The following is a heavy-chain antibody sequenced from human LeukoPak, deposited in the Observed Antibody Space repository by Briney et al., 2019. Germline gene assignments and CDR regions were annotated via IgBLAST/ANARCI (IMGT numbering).Heavy chain of an antibody. V-gene: IGHV1-18*01. CDR1: GYTFTSYG. CDR2: ISAYNGNT. J-gene: IGHJ4*02. D-gene: IGHD3-10*01. CDR3: ARDHLPGGSGSYYLYFDY. Sequence: GASVKVSCKASGYTFTSYGISWVRQAPGQGLEWMGWISAYNGNTNYAQKLQGRVTMTTDTSTSTAYMELRSLRSDDTAVYYCARDHLPGGSGSYYLYFDYWGQGTLVTVSS.